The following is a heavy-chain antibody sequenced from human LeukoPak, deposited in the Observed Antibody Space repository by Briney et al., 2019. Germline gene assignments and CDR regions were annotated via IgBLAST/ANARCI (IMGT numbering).Heavy chain of an antibody. Sequence: PGGSLRLSCAASRFTFSSYAMSWVRQAPGKGLEWVSAISGSGGSTYYADSVKGRFTISRDNSKNTLYLQMNSLRAEDTAVYYCAKGTYYYGSGSHHFDYWGQGTLVTVSS. CDR1: RFTFSSYA. J-gene: IGHJ4*02. CDR3: AKGTYYYGSGSHHFDY. V-gene: IGHV3-23*01. CDR2: ISGSGGST. D-gene: IGHD3-10*01.